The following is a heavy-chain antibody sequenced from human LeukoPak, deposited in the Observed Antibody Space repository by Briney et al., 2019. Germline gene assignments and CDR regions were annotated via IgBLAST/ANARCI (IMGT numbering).Heavy chain of an antibody. CDR3: ARQTITIFGVVNTPDAFDI. V-gene: IGHV4-34*01. CDR2: INHSGTT. CDR1: GGSFSGYY. J-gene: IGHJ3*02. D-gene: IGHD3-3*01. Sequence: PSETLSLTCAVHGGSFSGYYWTWIRQPPGKGLEWIGEINHSGTTNYNPSRKSRVTISVDTSKNQFSLKLSSVTAADTAVYYCARQTITIFGVVNTPDAFDIWGQGTMVTVSS.